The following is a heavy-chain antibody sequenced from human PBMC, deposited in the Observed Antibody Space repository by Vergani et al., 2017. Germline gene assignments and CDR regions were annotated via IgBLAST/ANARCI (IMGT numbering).Heavy chain of an antibody. D-gene: IGHD3-10*01. CDR3: GRVADFYGLGSRLLDL. V-gene: IGHV4-59*01. J-gene: IGHJ5*02. Sequence: QVRLQESGPGLVKPSETLSLTCSVSGGSMRGYYWSWIRQPPGKELEWVGYRYHSGSTNYNSSLETRVTISGDTSKNQYSLKLNSATAADTAVYYCGRVADFYGLGSRLLDLWGQGILVTVSS. CDR1: GGSMRGYY. CDR2: RYHSGST.